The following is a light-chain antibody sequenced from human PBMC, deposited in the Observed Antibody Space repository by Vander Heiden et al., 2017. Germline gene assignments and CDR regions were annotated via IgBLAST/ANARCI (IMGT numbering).Light chain of an antibody. J-gene: IGLJ3*02. CDR1: SSDVGGYNY. V-gene: IGLV2-14*03. CDR3: TSYTDSSTLGV. Sequence: QSALPQPASVSGSPGQSITISCTGTSSDVGGYNYVSWYQQHPGKAPKLMIYDVSNRPSGVSNRFSGSKSGNTASLTISGLQAEDEADYYCTSYTDSSTLGVFGGGTKLTVL. CDR2: DVS.